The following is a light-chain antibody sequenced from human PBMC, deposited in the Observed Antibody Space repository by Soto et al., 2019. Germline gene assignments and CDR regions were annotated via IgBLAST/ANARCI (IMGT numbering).Light chain of an antibody. CDR3: SSYTSSSTPV. CDR2: EVS. CDR1: SSDVGGYNY. Sequence: QSALTQPASVSGSPGQSITISCTGTSSDVGGYNYVSWYQQHPGKAPKPMIYEVSNRPSGVSNRFSGSKSGNTASLTISGLQAEDEADYYCSSYTSSSTPVFGGGTKVTVL. J-gene: IGLJ3*02. V-gene: IGLV2-14*01.